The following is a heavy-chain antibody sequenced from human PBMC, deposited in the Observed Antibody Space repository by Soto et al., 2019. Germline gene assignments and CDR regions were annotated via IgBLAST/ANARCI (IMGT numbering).Heavy chain of an antibody. CDR1: GITLSNAW. J-gene: IGHJ3*02. D-gene: IGHD1-1*01. CDR3: TSTRPGTNVFDI. CDR2: SRSKGDGGAT. Sequence: EVQLAESGGGLVEPGGSLRLSCAGSGITLSNAWMNWVRQAAGKGLEWVGRSRSKGDGGATEYAAPVKGRFTFSRDDSENTLFLQMSALKPEDTGVYFCTSTRPGTNVFDIWGPGTMVIVSS. V-gene: IGHV3-15*01.